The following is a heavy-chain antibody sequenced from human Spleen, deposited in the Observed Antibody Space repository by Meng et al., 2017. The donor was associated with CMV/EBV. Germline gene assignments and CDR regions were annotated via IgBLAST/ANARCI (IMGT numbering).Heavy chain of an antibody. CDR3: ARIPLVRGAIFKYYFDY. CDR2: IYYSGST. CDR1: GDTISSDAYY. D-gene: IGHD3-10*01. Sequence: GSLRLSCTVSGDTISSDAYYWSWIRQPPGRGLEWIACIYYSGSTSYNPSLKSRVTISLDTSNNQFSPMLTYVTSADTAVYYCARIPLVRGAIFKYYFDYWGQGTLVTVSS. V-gene: IGHV4-61*08. J-gene: IGHJ4*02.